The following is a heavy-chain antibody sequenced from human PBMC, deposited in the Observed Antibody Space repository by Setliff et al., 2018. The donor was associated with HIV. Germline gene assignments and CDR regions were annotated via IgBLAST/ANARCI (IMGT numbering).Heavy chain of an antibody. CDR2: INAGNGNT. CDR1: GYTFTGYA. V-gene: IGHV1-3*01. D-gene: IGHD1-1*01. J-gene: IGHJ4*02. Sequence: ASVKVSCKASGYTFTGYAMHLVRQAPGQRLEWMGWINAGNGNTKYSQKFQGRVTITRDTSASTAYMELSSLRSEDTAVYYCARAIRQTGTGDYFDYWGQGTLVTVSS. CDR3: ARAIRQTGTGDYFDY.